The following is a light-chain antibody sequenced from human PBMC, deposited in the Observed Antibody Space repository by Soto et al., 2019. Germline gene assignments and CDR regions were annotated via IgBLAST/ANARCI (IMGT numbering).Light chain of an antibody. CDR1: SSNVGNYNY. V-gene: IGLV2-11*01. CDR3: CSYAGTYTL. Sequence: QSALTQPRSVSGSPGQSVTISCTGTSSNVGNYNYVSWYQQHPGKVPKLMIYDVSKRPSGVPDRFSGSKSGNTASLTISGLQAEDEADYYCCSYAGTYTLFGGGTKLTVL. J-gene: IGLJ2*01. CDR2: DVS.